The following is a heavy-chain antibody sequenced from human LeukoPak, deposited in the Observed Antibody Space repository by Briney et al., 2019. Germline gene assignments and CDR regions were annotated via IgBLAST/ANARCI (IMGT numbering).Heavy chain of an antibody. J-gene: IGHJ5*02. CDR2: ISYDGSNK. D-gene: IGHD2-2*01. CDR3: ATSPQLLWALDP. CDR1: GFTFSNYG. V-gene: IGHV3-30*03. Sequence: QAGGSLRLSCAASGFTFSNYGLSWVRQAPGKGLEWVAVISYDGSNKYYADSVNGRFTISRDNSKNTLYLQMNSLRAEDTAVYYCATSPQLLWALDPWGQGTLVTVSS.